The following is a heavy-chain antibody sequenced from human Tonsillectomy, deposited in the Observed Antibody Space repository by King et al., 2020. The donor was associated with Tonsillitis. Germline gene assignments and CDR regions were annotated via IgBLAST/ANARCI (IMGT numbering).Heavy chain of an antibody. CDR3: TRDRDDYIFDY. J-gene: IGHJ4*02. CDR2: ISYDGSNK. D-gene: IGHD4/OR15-4a*01. Sequence: VQLVESGGGVVQPGRSLRLSCAASGFTFSSYGMHWVRQAPGKGLEWVAVISYDGSNKYYADSVKGRFTISRDNSKNTLYLQMNSLRAEDTAVYYCTRDRDDYIFDYRGQGKLVTVSS. CDR1: GFTFSSYG. V-gene: IGHV3-33*05.